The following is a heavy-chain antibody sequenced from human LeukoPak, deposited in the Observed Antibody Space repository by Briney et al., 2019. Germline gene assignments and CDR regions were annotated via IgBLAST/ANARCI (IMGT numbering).Heavy chain of an antibody. Sequence: ASVKVSCKASGYTFTGYYMHWVRQAPGQGLEWMGWINPNSGGTNYAQKFQGRVAMTRDTSISTAYMELSRLRSDDTAVYYCARDSRSSPTPTLAYWGQGTLVTVSS. CDR1: GYTFTGYY. CDR3: ARDSRSSPTPTLAY. D-gene: IGHD2-15*01. CDR2: INPNSGGT. J-gene: IGHJ4*02. V-gene: IGHV1-2*02.